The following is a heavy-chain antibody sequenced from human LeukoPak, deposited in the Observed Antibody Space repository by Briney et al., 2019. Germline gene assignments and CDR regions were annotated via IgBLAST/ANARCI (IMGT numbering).Heavy chain of an antibody. CDR3: AKRRDYFDH. Sequence: AGRSLRLSCAVSGFTFSDYYMSWIRQAPGKGLEWLSYISGSGSSTYYADSVRGRFTISRDNSQNSLYLQMNSLRTEDTAVYYCAKRRDYFDHWGQGALVTVSS. V-gene: IGHV3-11*01. J-gene: IGHJ4*02. CDR1: GFTFSDYY. CDR2: ISGSGSST.